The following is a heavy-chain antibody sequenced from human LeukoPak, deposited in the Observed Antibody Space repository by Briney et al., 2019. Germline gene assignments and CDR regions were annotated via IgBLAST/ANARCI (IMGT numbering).Heavy chain of an antibody. D-gene: IGHD3-22*01. CDR3: ARDRDYESSGPVD. CDR2: INHSGST. V-gene: IGHV4-34*01. J-gene: IGHJ4*02. CDR1: GGSFSGYY. Sequence: PSETLSLTCAVYGGSFSGYYWSWIRQPPGKGLEWIGEINHSGSTNYNPSLKSRVTISGDTSKNQFSLKLSSVTAADTAVYYCARDRDYESSGPVDWGLGTLVTVSS.